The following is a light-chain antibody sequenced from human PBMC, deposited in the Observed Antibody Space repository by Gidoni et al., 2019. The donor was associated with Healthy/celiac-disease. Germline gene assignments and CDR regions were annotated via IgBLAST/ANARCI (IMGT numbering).Light chain of an antibody. V-gene: IGKV1-39*01. CDR3: QQSYSTPFT. CDR2: AAY. CDR1: QSISIY. Sequence: DIQMTQSPSSLSASVGDRVTITCRASQSISIYLTWYQQKTGKGTKLLIYAAYSLQSGVPSRFSGSGSGTDFTLTISSLQPEDFATYYCQQSYSTPFTFGPGTKVDIK. J-gene: IGKJ3*01.